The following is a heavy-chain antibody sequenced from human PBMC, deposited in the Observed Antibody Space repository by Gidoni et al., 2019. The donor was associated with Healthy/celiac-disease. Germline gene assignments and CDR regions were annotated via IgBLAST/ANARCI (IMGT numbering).Heavy chain of an antibody. V-gene: IGHV4-39*01. J-gene: IGHJ4*02. CDR2: IYYSGST. CDR3: ARQEDYSFFDY. CDR1: GGSISSSSYY. D-gene: IGHD2-15*01. Sequence: QLQLQESGPGLVKPSETLSLTCTVSGGSISSSSYYWGWIRQPPGKGLEWIGSIYYSGSTYYNPSLKSRVTISVDTSKNQFSLKLSSVTAADTAVYYCARQEDYSFFDYWGQGTLVTVSS.